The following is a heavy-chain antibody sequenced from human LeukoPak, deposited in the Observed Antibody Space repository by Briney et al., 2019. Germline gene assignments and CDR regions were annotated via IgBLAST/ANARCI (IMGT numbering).Heavy chain of an antibody. CDR1: GFTFTSYA. CDR2: INNSGGRI. V-gene: IGHV3-23*01. D-gene: IGHD3-22*01. CDR3: ATTYYDSSGYHYFDY. J-gene: IGHJ4*02. Sequence: GGSLRLSCTASGFTFTSYAMSWVRQAPGKGLEWVSSINNSGGRIYYADSVKGRFTISRDNSQSTLYMQMNSLRAEDTAVYYCATTYYDSSGYHYFDYWGQGTLVTVSS.